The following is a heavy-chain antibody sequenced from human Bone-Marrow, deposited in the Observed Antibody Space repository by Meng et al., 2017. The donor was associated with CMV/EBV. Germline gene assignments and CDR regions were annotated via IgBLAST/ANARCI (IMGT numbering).Heavy chain of an antibody. CDR2: IIPILGIA. J-gene: IGHJ6*02. Sequence: SVKVSCKASGYTFTSYGISWVRQAPGQGLEWMGRIIPILGIANYAQKFQGRVTITADKSTSTAYMELSSLRSEDTAVYYRARDIHNPYYYGMAVWGQGTTVTVSS. CDR3: ARDIHNPYYYGMAV. CDR1: GYTFTSYG. V-gene: IGHV1-69*04. D-gene: IGHD1-14*01.